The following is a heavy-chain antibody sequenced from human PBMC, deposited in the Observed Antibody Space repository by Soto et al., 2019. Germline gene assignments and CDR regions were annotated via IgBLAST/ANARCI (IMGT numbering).Heavy chain of an antibody. CDR2: INHSGST. J-gene: IGHJ5*02. D-gene: IGHD6-13*01. CDR1: GGSFSGYY. CDR3: ARVPRYSSSWYGINWFDP. Sequence: QVQLQQWGAGLSKPSETLSLTCAVYGGSFSGYYWSWIRQPPGKGLEWIGEINHSGSTNYNPSLKSRVTISVDTSKNQFSLKLSSVTAADTAVYYCARVPRYSSSWYGINWFDPWGQGTLVTVSS. V-gene: IGHV4-34*01.